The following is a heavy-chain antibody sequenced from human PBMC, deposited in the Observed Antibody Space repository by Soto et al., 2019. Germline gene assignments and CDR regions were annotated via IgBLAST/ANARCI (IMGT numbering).Heavy chain of an antibody. V-gene: IGHV3-53*01. CDR3: AANGATHYYGMDV. J-gene: IGHJ6*02. CDR2: IYSGGST. CDR1: WFTVSSNY. Sequence: VGSLRLSCAASWFTVSSNYMSWVRQAPGKGLEWVSVIYSGGSTYYADSVKGRFTISRDNSKNTLYLQMNSLRAEDTAVYYCAANGATHYYGMDVWGQGTTVTVSS. D-gene: IGHD1-26*01.